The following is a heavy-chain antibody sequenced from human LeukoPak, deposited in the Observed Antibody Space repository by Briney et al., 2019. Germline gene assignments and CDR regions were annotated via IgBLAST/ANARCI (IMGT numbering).Heavy chain of an antibody. Sequence: SETLSLTCTVSGGSISSSSYYWGWIRPPPGKGLEWIGSIYYSGSTYYNPSLKSRVTISVDTSKNQFSLKLSSVTAADTAVYYCARKTVTIQYYYYYYGMDVWGQGTTVTVSS. V-gene: IGHV4-39*01. CDR1: GGSISSSSYY. CDR3: ARKTVTIQYYYYYYGMDV. J-gene: IGHJ6*02. D-gene: IGHD4-17*01. CDR2: IYYSGST.